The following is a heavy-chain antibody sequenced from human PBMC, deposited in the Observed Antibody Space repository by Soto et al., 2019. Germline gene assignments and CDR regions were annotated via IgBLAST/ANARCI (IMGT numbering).Heavy chain of an antibody. J-gene: IGHJ6*02. V-gene: IGHV3-30*18. CDR1: GFSFSTYG. Sequence: GGSLRLSCAASGFSFSTYGMHWVRQAPGKGLEWMAVISNDGSNKYYADSVKGRFTISRDNSKATLFLQMNSLRGEDTAIYYSAKVISVHSTSSKFYDYSGTDVWGQGITVPVSS. CDR3: AKVISVHSTSSKFYDYSGTDV. CDR2: ISNDGSNK. D-gene: IGHD6-6*01.